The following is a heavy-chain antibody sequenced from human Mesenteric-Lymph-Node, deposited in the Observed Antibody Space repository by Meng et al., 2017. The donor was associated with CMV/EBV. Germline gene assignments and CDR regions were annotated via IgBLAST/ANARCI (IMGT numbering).Heavy chain of an antibody. J-gene: IGHJ4*02. D-gene: IGHD3-3*01. CDR1: GFIFSNYA. Sequence: GESLKISCAASGFIFSNYAMSWVRQAPGKGLEWVSVIYRDDDSTHYADSVKGRFTISRDKSKNTVYLQMNSLRAEDTAVYYCAKTMSTHPGAFDYWGQGILVTVSS. CDR3: AKTMSTHPGAFDY. CDR2: IYRDDDST. V-gene: IGHV3-23*03.